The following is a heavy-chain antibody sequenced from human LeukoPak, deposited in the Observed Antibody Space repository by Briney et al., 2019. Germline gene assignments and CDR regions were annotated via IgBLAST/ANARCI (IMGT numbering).Heavy chain of an antibody. D-gene: IGHD1-26*01. CDR2: ISAYNGNT. Sequence: ASVKVSCKASGYTFTSYGISWVRQAPGQGLEWMGWISAYNGNTNYAQKLQGRVTMTTDTSTSTAYMELRSLRSDDTAVYYCARDSGIVGATTVLFDPWGQGTLVTVSS. V-gene: IGHV1-18*01. CDR3: ARDSGIVGATTVLFDP. CDR1: GYTFTSYG. J-gene: IGHJ5*02.